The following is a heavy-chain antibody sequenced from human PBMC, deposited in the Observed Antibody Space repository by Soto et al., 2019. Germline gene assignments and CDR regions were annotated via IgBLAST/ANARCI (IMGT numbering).Heavy chain of an antibody. CDR3: ARQGFGALHGRVDV. CDR2: VHYSWGS. CDR1: GGSISSYH. D-gene: IGHD3-10*01. Sequence: QVLLQESGPGLVKPSETLSLSCTVSGGSISSYHWSWIRQTPGKGLEWIGYVHYSWGSNYNPSLKCRVAISLDTSKRQFSLKLTSVTATVTAVYYCARQGFGALHGRVDVWGQGTKVTVSS. J-gene: IGHJ6*02. V-gene: IGHV4-59*08.